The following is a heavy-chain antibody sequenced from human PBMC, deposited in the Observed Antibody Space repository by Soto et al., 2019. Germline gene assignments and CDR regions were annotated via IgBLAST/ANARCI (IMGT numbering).Heavy chain of an antibody. CDR1: GFTFSSYA. CDR2: ISYDGSNK. V-gene: IGHV3-30-3*01. D-gene: IGHD3-3*01. J-gene: IGHJ5*02. Sequence: PGGSLRLSCAASGFTFSSYAMHWVRQAPGKGLEWVAVISYDGSNKYYADSVKGRFTISRDNSKNTLYLQMNSLRAEDTAVNYCATLSDDFWSGYYSSWGQGTLVTVSS. CDR3: ATLSDDFWSGYYSS.